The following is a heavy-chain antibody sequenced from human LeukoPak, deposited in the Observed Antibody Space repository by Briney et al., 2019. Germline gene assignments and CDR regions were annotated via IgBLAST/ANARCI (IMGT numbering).Heavy chain of an antibody. D-gene: IGHD6-19*01. CDR1: GGSFSGYY. J-gene: IGHJ4*02. CDR3: ARAPGYSSGWYGARGTSRYFDY. V-gene: IGHV4-34*01. CDR2: INHSGST. Sequence: PSETLSFTCAVYGGSFSGYYWSWIRQPPGKGLEWNGEINHSGSTNYNPSLKSRVTISVDTSKNQFSLKLSSVTAADTAVYYCARAPGYSSGWYGARGTSRYFDYWGQGTLVTVSS.